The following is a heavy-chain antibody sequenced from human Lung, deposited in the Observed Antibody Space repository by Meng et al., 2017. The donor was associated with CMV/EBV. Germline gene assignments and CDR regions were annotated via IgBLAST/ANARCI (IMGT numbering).Heavy chain of an antibody. CDR1: GYSLTSYY. V-gene: IGHV1-46*01. Sequence: VACQASGYSLTSYYMHWVQQAPGRGLLWLALSNPTDGSTTYAQAFQGRVTVTRDLSTSTVYMEVNTLRSEDTAVYYCATLSGTMADYWGQGTLVTVSS. CDR3: ATLSGTMADY. D-gene: IGHD1-7*01. J-gene: IGHJ4*02. CDR2: SNPTDGST.